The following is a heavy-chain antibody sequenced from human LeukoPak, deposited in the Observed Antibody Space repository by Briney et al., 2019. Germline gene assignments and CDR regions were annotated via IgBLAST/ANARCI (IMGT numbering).Heavy chain of an antibody. J-gene: IGHJ5*02. Sequence: SETLSLTCTVSGGSISSSSYYWGWIRQPPGKGLEWIGSIYYSGSTYYNPSLKSRVTISVDTSKNQFSLKLSSVTAADTAVYYCARHCGGDCYSGLWFDPWGQETLVTVSS. CDR3: ARHCGGDCYSGLWFDP. D-gene: IGHD2-21*02. V-gene: IGHV4-39*01. CDR2: IYYSGST. CDR1: GGSISSSSYY.